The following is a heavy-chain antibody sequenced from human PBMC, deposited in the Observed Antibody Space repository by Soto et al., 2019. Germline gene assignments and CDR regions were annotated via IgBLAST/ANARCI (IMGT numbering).Heavy chain of an antibody. J-gene: IGHJ1*01. CDR1: GFTFSSYA. V-gene: IGHV3-9*01. CDR2: INWNSGSI. Sequence: PGGSLRLSCAASGFTFSSYAMSWVRQAPGKGLEWVSGINWNSGSIGYADSVKGRFAISRDNAKNSLHLQMNSLRAEDTAFYYCVKDESINWYSGHFRHWGQGTLVTVS. D-gene: IGHD6-13*01. CDR3: VKDESINWYSGHFRH.